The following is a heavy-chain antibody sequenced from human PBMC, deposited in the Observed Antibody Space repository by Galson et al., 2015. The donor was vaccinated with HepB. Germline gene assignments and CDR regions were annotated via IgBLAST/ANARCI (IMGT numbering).Heavy chain of an antibody. CDR1: GFTFSSYS. D-gene: IGHD3-3*02. J-gene: IGHJ4*02. Sequence: SLRLSCAASGFTFSSYSMNWVRQAPGKGLEWVSSITSNSRYIHYADSVKGRFTISRDNAKNSVYLQMNSLRAEDTAVYYCARDSSSINYWGQGTLVTVSS. CDR3: ARDSSSINY. V-gene: IGHV3-21*01. CDR2: ITSNSRYI.